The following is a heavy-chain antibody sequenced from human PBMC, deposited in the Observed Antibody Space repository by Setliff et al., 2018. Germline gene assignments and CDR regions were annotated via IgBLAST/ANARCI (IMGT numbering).Heavy chain of an antibody. Sequence: ASVKVSCKASGYTFTSYAMHWVRQAPGQRLEWMGWINAGNGNTKYSQKFQGRVDMTRDTSTSTVYMELSSLKSEDTAVYYCPRYYNFWSGSAHYYYYGMDVWGQGTTVTVSS. J-gene: IGHJ6*02. CDR2: INAGNGNT. D-gene: IGHD3-3*01. CDR1: GYTFTSYA. V-gene: IGHV1-3*01. CDR3: PRYYNFWSGSAHYYYYGMDV.